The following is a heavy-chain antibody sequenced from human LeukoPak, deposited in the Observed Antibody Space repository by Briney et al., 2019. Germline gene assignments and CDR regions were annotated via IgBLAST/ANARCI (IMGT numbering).Heavy chain of an antibody. CDR1: GFSFNSYW. D-gene: IGHD2-15*01. CDR2: IEGDGGDK. CDR3: ARDSSLYCSGNTCYWGLDY. Sequence: GGSLRLSCAASGFSFNSYWMSWVRQAPGKGLEWLAGIEGDGGDKRYVDSEKGRFTISRDNAEKSLYLQMNSLRAEDTAVYYCARDSSLYCSGNTCYWGLDYWGQGTLVTVSS. V-gene: IGHV3-7*01. J-gene: IGHJ4*02.